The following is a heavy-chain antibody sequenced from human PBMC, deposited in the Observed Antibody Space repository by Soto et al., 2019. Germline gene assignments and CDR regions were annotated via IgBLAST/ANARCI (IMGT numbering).Heavy chain of an antibody. CDR3: ARDRVESGYPEYFQH. CDR1: GFTVSSNY. J-gene: IGHJ1*01. V-gene: IGHV3-53*01. D-gene: IGHD3-22*01. Sequence: EVQLVESGGGLIQPGGSLRLSCVASGFTVSSNYMSWVRQAPGKGLEWVSVIYSGGSTYYADSVKGRFTISRDNSKNTLYLQMNSLRAEDTAVYYCARDRVESGYPEYFQHWGQGTLFTVSS. CDR2: IYSGGST.